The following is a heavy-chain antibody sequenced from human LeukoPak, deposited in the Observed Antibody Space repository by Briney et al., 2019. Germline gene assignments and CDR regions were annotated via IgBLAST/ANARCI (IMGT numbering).Heavy chain of an antibody. CDR2: VYYSGST. D-gene: IGHD3-10*01. J-gene: IGHJ3*02. V-gene: IGHV4-39*07. Sequence: SETLSLTCTVSGGSISGYYWGWIRQSPGKGLEWIGTVYYSGSTYYNPSLKSRVTISLDTSKHQFSLKLSSVTAADTAVYYCTFNLGSGSYAFDIWGQGTMVTVSS. CDR3: TFNLGSGSYAFDI. CDR1: GGSISGYY.